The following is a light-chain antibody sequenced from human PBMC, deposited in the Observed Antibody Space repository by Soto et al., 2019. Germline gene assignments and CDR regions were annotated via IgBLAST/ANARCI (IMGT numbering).Light chain of an antibody. Sequence: DLPMTKSPASRSASVGDRVNITCRASESMSPWLAWYQQKPGEAPKLLIYKSSTQKSGVPSTFSDSWSGTEFTLTISGLQPDDFATYFCQQYDRFPLTFGGGTKVQI. V-gene: IGKV1-5*03. J-gene: IGKJ4*02. CDR3: QQYDRFPLT. CDR2: KSS. CDR1: ESMSPW.